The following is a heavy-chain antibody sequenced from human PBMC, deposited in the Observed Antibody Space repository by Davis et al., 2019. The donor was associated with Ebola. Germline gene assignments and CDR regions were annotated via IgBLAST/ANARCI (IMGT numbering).Heavy chain of an antibody. D-gene: IGHD4-23*01. CDR3: AKDTSYGGNSVGGDY. CDR2: ISYDGSNK. Sequence: GESLKISCAASGFTFSSYAMSWVRQAPGKGLEWVAVISYDGSNKYYADSVKGRFTISRDNSKNTLYLQMNSLRAEDTAVYYCAKDTSYGGNSVGGDYWGQGTLVTVSS. J-gene: IGHJ4*02. CDR1: GFTFSSYA. V-gene: IGHV3-30*18.